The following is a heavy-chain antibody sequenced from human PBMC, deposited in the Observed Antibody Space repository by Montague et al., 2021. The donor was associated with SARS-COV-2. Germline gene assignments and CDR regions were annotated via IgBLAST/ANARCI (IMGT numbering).Heavy chain of an antibody. Sequence: SLRLSCAASGFTFSSYAMSWVRQAPGKGLEWVSAISGSGSTYYADSVKGRFTISRDNSKNTLYLQMNSLRAEDTAVYYCARARGALKIGSYLDEYWGQGTLVTVSS. D-gene: IGHD1-26*01. CDR2: ISGSGST. CDR1: GFTFSSYA. J-gene: IGHJ4*02. V-gene: IGHV3-23*01. CDR3: ARARGALKIGSYLDEY.